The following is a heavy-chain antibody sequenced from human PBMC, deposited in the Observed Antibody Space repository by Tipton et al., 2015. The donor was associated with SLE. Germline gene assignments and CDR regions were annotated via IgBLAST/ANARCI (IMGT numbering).Heavy chain of an antibody. CDR3: ATGTYSTLFY. V-gene: IGHV4-59*11. D-gene: IGHD1-14*01. CDR1: GGSISSHF. Sequence: TLSLTCTVSGGSISSHFWSWIRQPPGEGLEWIGYISYPGSTNYNPSLESRLTISVDTSKKQFSLRLSSVNAADTAVYYCATGTYSTLFYWGQGTPVTVSS. CDR2: ISYPGST. J-gene: IGHJ4*02.